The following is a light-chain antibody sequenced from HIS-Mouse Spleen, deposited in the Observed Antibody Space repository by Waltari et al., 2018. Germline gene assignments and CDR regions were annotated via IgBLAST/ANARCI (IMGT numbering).Light chain of an antibody. J-gene: IGLJ2*01. V-gene: IGLV2-8*01. CDR2: EVS. Sequence: QSALTQPPSASGSPGQSVTIPCTGTSSDVGGYNYVSWYQQHPGKAPKLMIYEVSKRPAGVPARFSGSKSGNTASLTVSGLQAEDEADYYCSSYAGSNNFDVVFGGGTKLTVL. CDR3: SSYAGSNNFDVV. CDR1: SSDVGGYNY.